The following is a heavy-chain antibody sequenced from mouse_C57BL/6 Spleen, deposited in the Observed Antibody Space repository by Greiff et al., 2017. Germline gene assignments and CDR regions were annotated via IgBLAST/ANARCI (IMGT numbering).Heavy chain of an antibody. CDR2: INPNNGGT. CDR3: ARRGQLTGTAWFAY. J-gene: IGHJ3*01. V-gene: IGHV1-18*01. CDR1: GYTFTDYN. Sequence: EVQLQQSGPELVKPGASVKIPCKASGYTFTDYNMDWVKQSHGKSLEWIGDINPNNGGTIYNQKFKGKATLTVDKSSSTAYMELRSLTSEDTAVYYCARRGQLTGTAWFAYWGQGTLVTVSA. D-gene: IGHD4-1*01.